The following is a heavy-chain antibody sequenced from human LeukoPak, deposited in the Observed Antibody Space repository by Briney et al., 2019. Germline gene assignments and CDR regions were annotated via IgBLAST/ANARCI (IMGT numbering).Heavy chain of an antibody. Sequence: GGSLRLSCAASGFTFSSYSMNWVRQAPGKGLEWVSSISSSSSYIYYADSVKGRFTISRDNAKNSLYLQMNSLRAEDTAVYYCAKGRGTVVIRYFDYWGQGTLVTVSS. J-gene: IGHJ4*02. CDR3: AKGRGTVVIRYFDY. D-gene: IGHD3-22*01. V-gene: IGHV3-21*04. CDR2: ISSSSSYI. CDR1: GFTFSSYS.